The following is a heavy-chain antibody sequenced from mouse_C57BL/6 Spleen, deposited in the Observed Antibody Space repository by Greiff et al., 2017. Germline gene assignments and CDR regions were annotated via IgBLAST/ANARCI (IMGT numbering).Heavy chain of an antibody. CDR2: FYPGSGSI. J-gene: IGHJ2*01. V-gene: IGHV1-62-2*01. D-gene: IGHD1-1*01. CDR3: ARHEDDYYGSSYFFDY. Sequence: VQLQQSGAELVKPGASVKLSCKASGYTFTEYTIHWVKQRSGQGLEWIGWFYPGSGSIKYNEKFKDKATLTADKSSSTVYMELSRLTSEVSAVYFCARHEDDYYGSSYFFDYWGQGTTLTVSS. CDR1: GYTFTEYT.